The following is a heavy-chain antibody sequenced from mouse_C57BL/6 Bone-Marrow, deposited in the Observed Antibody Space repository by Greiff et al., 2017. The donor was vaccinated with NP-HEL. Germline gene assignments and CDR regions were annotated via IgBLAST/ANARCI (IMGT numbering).Heavy chain of an antibody. CDR1: GFTFNTYA. J-gene: IGHJ3*01. CDR2: IRSKSSNYAT. CDR3: VGERRTYYYGSSEAWFAY. Sequence: EVHLVESGGGLVQPKGSLKLSCAASGFTFNTYAMHWVRQAPGKGLEWVARIRSKSSNYATYYADSVKDRFTISRDDSQSMLYLQMNNLKTEDTAMYYCVGERRTYYYGSSEAWFAYWGQGTLVTVSA. V-gene: IGHV10-3*01. D-gene: IGHD1-1*01.